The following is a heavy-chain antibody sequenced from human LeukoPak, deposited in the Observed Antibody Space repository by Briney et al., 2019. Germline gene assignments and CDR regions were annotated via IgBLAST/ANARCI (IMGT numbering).Heavy chain of an antibody. CDR2: ISYDGSNK. Sequence: PGGSLRLSCAASGFTFSGSAMHWVRQAPGKGLEWVAVISYDGSNKYYADSVKGRFTISRDNSKNTLYLQMNSLRAEDTAVYYCAKVGRGSYRAGAFDIWGQGTMVTVSS. D-gene: IGHD1-26*01. V-gene: IGHV3-30*04. J-gene: IGHJ3*02. CDR3: AKVGRGSYRAGAFDI. CDR1: GFTFSGSA.